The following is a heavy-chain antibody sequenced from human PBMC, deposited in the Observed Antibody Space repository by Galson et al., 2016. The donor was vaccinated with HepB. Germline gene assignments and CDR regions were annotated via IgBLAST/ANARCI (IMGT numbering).Heavy chain of an antibody. CDR2: INSDGGTT. CDR1: GFTFSTYW. CDR3: VRVGYDILTGYYFDY. J-gene: IGHJ4*02. D-gene: IGHD3-9*01. Sequence: SLRLSCAASGFTFSTYWMHWVRQAPGKGLVWVSRINSDGGTTNYADSVGGRFTISRDNAKNTLYLQMNSLRAEDTAVYYCVRVGYDILTGYYFDYWGQGTLVTVSS. V-gene: IGHV3-74*01.